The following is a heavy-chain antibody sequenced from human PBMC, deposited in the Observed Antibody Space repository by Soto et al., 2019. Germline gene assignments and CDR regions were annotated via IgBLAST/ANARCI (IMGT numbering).Heavy chain of an antibody. Sequence: QVQLQESGPGLVKPSQTLSLTCTVSGGSISSGGYYWSWIRQHPGKGLEWIGYIYYSGSTYYNPSLKRRVTISVDTSKNQFSLKLSSVTAADTAVYYCARDVGCSGGSCLRGYYYYGMDVWGQGTTVTVSS. CDR1: GGSISSGGYY. V-gene: IGHV4-31*03. CDR2: IYYSGST. CDR3: ARDVGCSGGSCLRGYYYYGMDV. D-gene: IGHD2-15*01. J-gene: IGHJ6*02.